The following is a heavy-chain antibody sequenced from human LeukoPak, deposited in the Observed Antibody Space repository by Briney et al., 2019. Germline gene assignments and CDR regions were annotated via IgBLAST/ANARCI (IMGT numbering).Heavy chain of an antibody. CDR3: ARLKYSSSWYDAFDI. V-gene: IGHV4-38-2*01. CDR2: IYHSGST. Sequence: PSETLSLTCAVSGYSISSGYYWGWIRQPPGKGLEWIGSIYHSGSTYYNPSLKSRVTISVDTSKNLFSLKLSSVTAADTAVYYCARLKYSSSWYDAFDIWGQGTMVTVSS. CDR1: GYSISSGYY. D-gene: IGHD6-13*01. J-gene: IGHJ3*02.